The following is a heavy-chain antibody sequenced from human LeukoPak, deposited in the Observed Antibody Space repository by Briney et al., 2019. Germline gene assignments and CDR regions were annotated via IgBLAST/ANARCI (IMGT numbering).Heavy chain of an antibody. J-gene: IGHJ4*02. CDR2: ISSTSSYI. V-gene: IGHV3-21*01. Sequence: TGGSLRLSCAASGFTLSSYSMNWVRQAPGKVLEWVSSISSTSSYIYYADSVKGRFTISRDNAKNSLYLQINCLRAEDTAVYCCARVVAGAFDSWGQGTLVTVSS. D-gene: IGHD2-15*01. CDR1: GFTLSSYS. CDR3: ARVVAGAFDS.